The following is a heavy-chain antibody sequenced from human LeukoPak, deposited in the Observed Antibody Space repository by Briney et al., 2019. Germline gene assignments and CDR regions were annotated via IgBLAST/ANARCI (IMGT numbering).Heavy chain of an antibody. J-gene: IGHJ4*02. D-gene: IGHD5-12*01. V-gene: IGHV1-24*01. CDR2: FDPEDGET. CDR3: ARDISAYERSLNS. Sequence: GASVKVSCKVSGYTLTELSMHWVRQAPGKGLEWMGGFDPEDGETIYAQKFQGRVTMTEDTSTDTAYMELRSLRSDDTAVYYCARDISAYERSLNSWGQGTLLTVSS. CDR1: GYTLTELS.